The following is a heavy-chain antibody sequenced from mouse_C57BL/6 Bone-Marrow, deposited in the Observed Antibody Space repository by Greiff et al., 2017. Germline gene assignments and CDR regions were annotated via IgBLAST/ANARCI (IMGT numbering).Heavy chain of an antibody. V-gene: IGHV1-76*01. J-gene: IGHJ3*01. CDR2: IYPGSGNT. CDR1: GYTFTDYY. Sequence: VKLVESGAELVRPGASVQLSCKASGYTFTDYYINWVKQRPGQGLEWIARIYPGSGNTYYNEKFKGKATLTAEKSSSTAYMQLSSLTSEDSAVYLCAGGQLKLAWFAYRGQAALVTVS. D-gene: IGHD3-2*02. CDR3: AGGQLKLAWFAY.